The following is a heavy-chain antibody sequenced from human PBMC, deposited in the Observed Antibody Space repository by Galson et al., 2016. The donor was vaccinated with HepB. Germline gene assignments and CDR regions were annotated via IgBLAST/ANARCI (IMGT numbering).Heavy chain of an antibody. V-gene: IGHV1-46*01. J-gene: IGHJ6*02. Sequence: SVKVSCKASGYTFTSYYIHWVRQAPGQGLEWMGVINPGNGGTNYAQQFQGRVTLTRDTSTSTVYMELSSLRSEDTAIYYCARDGEYYYGLDVWGQGTTVTVSS. CDR1: GYTFTSYY. CDR3: ARDGEYYYGLDV. CDR2: INPGNGGT.